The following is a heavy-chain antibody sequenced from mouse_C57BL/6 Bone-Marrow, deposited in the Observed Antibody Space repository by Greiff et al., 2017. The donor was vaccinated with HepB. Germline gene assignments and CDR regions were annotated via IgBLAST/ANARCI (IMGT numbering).Heavy chain of an antibody. V-gene: IGHV1-63*01. Sequence: QVQLQQSGAELVRPGTSVKMSCKASGYTFTNYWIGWAKQRPGHGLEWIGDIYPGGGYTNYNEKFKGKATLTADKSSSPAYMQFSSLTSEDSAIYYCARKSNYWYFDVWGTGTTVTVSS. CDR3: ARKSNYWYFDV. D-gene: IGHD1-3*01. CDR1: GYTFTNYW. J-gene: IGHJ1*03. CDR2: IYPGGGYT.